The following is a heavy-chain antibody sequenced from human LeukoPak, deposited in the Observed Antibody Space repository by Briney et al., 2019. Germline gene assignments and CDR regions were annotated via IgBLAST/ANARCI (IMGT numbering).Heavy chain of an antibody. CDR3: AKESGYYGSGSSDY. CDR1: GFTFSSYA. J-gene: IGHJ4*02. Sequence: GGPLRLSCAASGFTFSSYAMSWVRQAPGKGLEWVSAISGSGGSTYYADSVKGRFTISRDNSKNTLYLQMNSLRAEDTAVYYCAKESGYYGSGSSDYWGQGTLVTVSS. CDR2: ISGSGGST. V-gene: IGHV3-23*01. D-gene: IGHD3-10*01.